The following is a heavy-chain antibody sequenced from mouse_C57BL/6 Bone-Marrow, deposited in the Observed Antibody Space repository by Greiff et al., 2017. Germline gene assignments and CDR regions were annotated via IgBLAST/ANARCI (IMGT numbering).Heavy chain of an antibody. V-gene: IGHV1-26*01. CDR3: ARGGDYGYAYYFDD. CDR1: GYTFTDYY. J-gene: IGHJ2*01. Sequence: VQLQQSGPELVKPGASVKISCKASGYTFTDYYMNWVKQSHGKSLEWTGDINPNNGGTSYNQKFKGNATLTVDKSSSTAYMELRSLTSEDSAVYYCARGGDYGYAYYFDDWGQGTTLTVSS. D-gene: IGHD2-2*01. CDR2: INPNNGGT.